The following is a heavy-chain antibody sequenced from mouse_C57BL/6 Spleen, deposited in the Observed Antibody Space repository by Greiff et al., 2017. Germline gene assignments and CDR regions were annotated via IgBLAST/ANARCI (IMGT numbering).Heavy chain of an antibody. D-gene: IGHD1-1*01. V-gene: IGHV14-3*01. CDR2: IDPANGNP. CDR1: GFNIKNTY. CDR3: ARGNYYGSSYWYFDV. Sequence: EVQGVESVAELVRPGASVKLSCTASGFNIKNTYMHWVKQRPEQGLEWIGRIDPANGNPKYAPKFQGKATITADTSSNTAYLHLSSLTSEDTAIYYCARGNYYGSSYWYFDVWGTGTTVTVSS. J-gene: IGHJ1*03.